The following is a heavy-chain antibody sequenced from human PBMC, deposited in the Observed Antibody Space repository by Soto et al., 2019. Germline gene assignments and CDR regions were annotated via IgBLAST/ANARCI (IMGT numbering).Heavy chain of an antibody. CDR1: GFKFSSSG. D-gene: IGHD7-27*01. Sequence: GSLRLSCTASGFKFSSSGITWVRQAPGKGLECVSAISGSGGSTYYADSVKGRFAISRDNSENTLYLQMSILGAEDTAVYYCTKAPVVWGSSWYFDLWGRGTLVTVSS. CDR2: ISGSGGST. CDR3: TKAPVVWGSSWYFDL. V-gene: IGHV3-23*01. J-gene: IGHJ2*01.